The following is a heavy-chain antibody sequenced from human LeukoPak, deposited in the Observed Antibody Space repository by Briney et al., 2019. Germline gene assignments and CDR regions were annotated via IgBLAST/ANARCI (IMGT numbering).Heavy chain of an antibody. J-gene: IGHJ4*02. Sequence: SETLSLTCTVSGGSVHSNNYYWGWVRQPPGKGLEWIGSSSYSGSTYYSPSLKSRVTISVDTSMNQFSLRLSSVTATDTAVYYCARRGGKLALAGRSFDYWGQGTLVTVSS. CDR3: ARRGGKLALAGRSFDY. CDR2: SSYSGST. D-gene: IGHD6-13*01. V-gene: IGHV4-39*01. CDR1: GGSVHSNNYY.